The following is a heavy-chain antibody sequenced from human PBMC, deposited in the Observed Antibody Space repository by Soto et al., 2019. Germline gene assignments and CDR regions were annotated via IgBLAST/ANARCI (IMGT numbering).Heavy chain of an antibody. J-gene: IGHJ4*02. V-gene: IGHV5-51*01. CDR2: IYPGDSDT. Sequence: PGESMKISCKGSGYNFTSYWSGWVRQMPGKGLEWMGIIYPGDSDTRYSPSFQGQVSISVDKSISTVYLQWSSLKASDTAMYYCARDPGDYYFDYWGQGALVTVSS. D-gene: IGHD4-17*01. CDR3: ARDPGDYYFDY. CDR1: GYNFTSYW.